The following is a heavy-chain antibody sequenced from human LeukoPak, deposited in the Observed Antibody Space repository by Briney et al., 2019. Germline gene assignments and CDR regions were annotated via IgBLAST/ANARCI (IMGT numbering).Heavy chain of an antibody. D-gene: IGHD3-10*01. CDR2: ISDSGGNT. Sequence: GGTLRLSCATSGFTFSIYGMSWVHQAPGKGLEWVSAISDSGGNTYYADSVKGRFTISRDNAKNTLYLQMNSLRAEDTAVYYCARDLLNTMVRGSSDYWGQGTLVTVSS. J-gene: IGHJ4*02. CDR1: GFTFSIYG. V-gene: IGHV3-23*01. CDR3: ARDLLNTMVRGSSDY.